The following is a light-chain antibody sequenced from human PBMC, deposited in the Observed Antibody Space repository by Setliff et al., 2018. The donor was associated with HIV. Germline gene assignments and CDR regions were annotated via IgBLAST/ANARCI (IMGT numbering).Light chain of an antibody. CDR2: YDS. CDR3: HVWDSSSDHPRYV. J-gene: IGLJ1*01. Sequence: SYELTQPPSVSVAPGKTARITCGGNNIGSKSVHWYQQKPGQAPVLVIYYDSDRPSGIPERFSGSNSGNTATLTISRVEAGDEADYYCHVWDSSSDHPRYVFGTGTKVTVL. V-gene: IGLV3-21*04. CDR1: NIGSKS.